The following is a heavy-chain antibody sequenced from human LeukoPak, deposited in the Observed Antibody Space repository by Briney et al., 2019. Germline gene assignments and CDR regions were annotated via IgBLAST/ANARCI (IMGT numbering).Heavy chain of an antibody. CDR3: ARVYANGAIYQLLSPGPESWFDP. CDR2: IYYSGST. J-gene: IGHJ5*02. CDR1: GGSISSSSYY. V-gene: IGHV4-39*07. Sequence: SETLSLTCTVSGGSISSSSYYWGWIRQPPGKGLEWIGSIYYSGSTYYNPSLKSRVTISVDTSKNQFSLKLSSVTATDTAVYYCARVYANGAIYQLLSPGPESWFDPWGQGTLVTVSS. D-gene: IGHD2-2*01.